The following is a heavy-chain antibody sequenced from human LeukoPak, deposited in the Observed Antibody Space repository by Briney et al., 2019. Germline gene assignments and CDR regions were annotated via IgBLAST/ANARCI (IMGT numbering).Heavy chain of an antibody. CDR3: ARETYYYGSGSYYSDAFDI. Sequence: ASVKVSCKASGYTFTSYGISWVRQAPGQGLEWMGWISAYNGNTNYAQKLQGRVTMTTDTSTSTAYMELRSLRSDDTAVYYCARETYYYGSGSYYSDAFDIWGQGTMVTVSS. D-gene: IGHD3-10*01. CDR1: GYTFTSYG. CDR2: ISAYNGNT. V-gene: IGHV1-18*01. J-gene: IGHJ3*02.